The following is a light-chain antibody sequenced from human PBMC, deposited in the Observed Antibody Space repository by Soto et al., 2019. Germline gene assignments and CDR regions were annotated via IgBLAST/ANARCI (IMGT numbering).Light chain of an antibody. CDR1: NIGYKT. Sequence: SYELTQPPSVSVAPGQTATFICGGDNIGYKTVHWYQQRPGQAPVLVVYDDSDRPSGIPERFSGSNSGNTATLTINRVEAGDEADYYWQVWDSGSDLFGGGTKLTVL. J-gene: IGLJ2*01. CDR2: DDS. CDR3: QVWDSGSDL. V-gene: IGLV3-21*02.